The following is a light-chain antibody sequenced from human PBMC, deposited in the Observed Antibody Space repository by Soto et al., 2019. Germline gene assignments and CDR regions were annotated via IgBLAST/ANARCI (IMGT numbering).Light chain of an antibody. Sequence: AIRMTQSPSSFSASTGERVTITCRASQSISSYLAWYQQKPGKAPKLLISAASTLQTGVPSRFSGSGSGTDFTLTISWLQSEDFATYFCQQYYSYPRTFGQGTKVEVK. V-gene: IGKV1-8*01. CDR2: AAS. CDR3: QQYYSYPRT. CDR1: QSISSY. J-gene: IGKJ1*01.